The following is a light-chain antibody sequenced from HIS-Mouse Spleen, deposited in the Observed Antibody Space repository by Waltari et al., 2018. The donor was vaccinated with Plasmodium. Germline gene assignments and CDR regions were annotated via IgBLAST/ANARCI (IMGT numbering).Light chain of an antibody. Sequence: SYELTQPLSVSVALGQTARITCGGNNIGSKNVHWYQQKPGQAPVLVIYRDSTRHSGIPERFSGSNAGNTATLTISRAQAGDEADYYCQVWDSSTVVFGGGTKLTVL. CDR2: RDS. CDR3: QVWDSSTVV. J-gene: IGLJ2*01. CDR1: NIGSKN. V-gene: IGLV3-9*01.